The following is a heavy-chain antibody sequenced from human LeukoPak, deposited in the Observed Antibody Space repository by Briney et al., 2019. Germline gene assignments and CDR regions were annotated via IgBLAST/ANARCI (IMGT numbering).Heavy chain of an antibody. J-gene: IGHJ6*02. D-gene: IGHD3-22*01. CDR2: INPSGGST. CDR3: ARGASTHGSGYYLWGMDV. Sequence: ASVKVSCKASGYTFTSYYMHWVRQAPGQGLEWMGIINPSGGSTSYAQKFQGRVTMTRDTSTSTVYMELSSLRSEDTAVYYCARGASTHGSGYYLWGMDVWGQGTTVTVSS. V-gene: IGHV1-46*01. CDR1: GYTFTSYY.